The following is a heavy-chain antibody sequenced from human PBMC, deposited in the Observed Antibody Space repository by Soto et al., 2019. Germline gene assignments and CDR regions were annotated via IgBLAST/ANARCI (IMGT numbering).Heavy chain of an antibody. J-gene: IGHJ4*02. CDR1: GFTFSDYY. V-gene: IGHV3-11*06. CDR3: ARVVAPLNYYGSGEYYFDY. CDR2: ISSSSSYT. D-gene: IGHD3-10*01. Sequence: GGSLRLSCAASGFTFSDYYMSWIRQAPGKGLEWVSYISSSSSYTNYADSVKGRFTISRDNAKNSLYLQMNSLRAEDTAVYYCARVVAPLNYYGSGEYYFDYWGQGTLVTVSS.